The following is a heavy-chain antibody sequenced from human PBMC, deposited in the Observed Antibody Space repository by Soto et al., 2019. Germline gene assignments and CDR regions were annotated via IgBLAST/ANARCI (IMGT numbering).Heavy chain of an antibody. Sequence: QVQLQESGPGLVKPSQTLSLTCVVSGGSISSGGHYWSWIRQHPGKGLEFLGYISYDGTAYYNPSLTSRLTLSIDKAENQFSLKRRSVTAADTAVYYCAAAHMGVAVPHWFDPWGHGTLVTVSS. CDR2: ISYDGTA. V-gene: IGHV4-31*11. D-gene: IGHD6-19*01. J-gene: IGHJ5*02. CDR1: GGSISSGGHY. CDR3: AAAHMGVAVPHWFDP.